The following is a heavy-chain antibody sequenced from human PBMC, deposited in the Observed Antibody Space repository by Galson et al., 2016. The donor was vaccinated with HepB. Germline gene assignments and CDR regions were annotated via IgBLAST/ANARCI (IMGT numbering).Heavy chain of an antibody. J-gene: IGHJ4*02. CDR2: INPNSGVT. CDR3: ARVGVWLVKGLDY. D-gene: IGHD6-19*01. CDR1: GYTFTSFY. V-gene: IGHV1-2*02. Sequence: SVKVSCKASGYTFTSFYIYWVRQAPGQGLEWMGWINPNSGVTNYAQKFQGRVTMTRDTSTRTAYMELTWLASDDTAVYFCARVGVWLVKGLDYWGQGTLVTVSS.